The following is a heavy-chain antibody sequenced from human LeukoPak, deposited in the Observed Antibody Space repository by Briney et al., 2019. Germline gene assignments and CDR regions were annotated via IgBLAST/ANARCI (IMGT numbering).Heavy chain of an antibody. D-gene: IGHD2-15*01. CDR2: VKSKSDGETI. CDR1: GFTFSDAW. CDR3: TTRRQDGW. J-gene: IGHJ4*02. Sequence: GGSLRLSCVGSGFTFSDAWMSWVRQAPGKGLEWVGRVKSKSDGETIDYAAPVKGRFTISRDDSRNTLYLQMNSLKTEDTAVYYCTTRRQDGWWGQGTLVTVS. V-gene: IGHV3-15*01.